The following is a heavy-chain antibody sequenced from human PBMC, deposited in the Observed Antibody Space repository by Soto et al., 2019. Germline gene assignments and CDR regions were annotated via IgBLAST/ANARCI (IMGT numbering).Heavy chain of an antibody. Sequence: GGSLRLSCAASGLNFEKCSMNWVRQPPGKGPEWLASISPSSTYIRYADSVKGRFTISRDNARNSLSLQMMNLRADDTAIYYCATNTGDIEVVPATTWGQGTLVTVSS. CDR1: GLNFEKCS. CDR3: ATNTGDIEVVPATT. D-gene: IGHD2-15*01. J-gene: IGHJ4*02. V-gene: IGHV3-21*04. CDR2: ISPSSTYI.